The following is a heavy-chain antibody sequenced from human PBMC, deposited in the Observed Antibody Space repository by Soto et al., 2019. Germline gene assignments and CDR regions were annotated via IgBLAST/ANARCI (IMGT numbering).Heavy chain of an antibody. Sequence: QLQLQESGSGLVKHSQTLSLTCAVSGGSISSGGYSWSWIRQPPGKGLEWIGYIYHSGSTYYNPSLKNRVTISVDRSKNQFSLKLSSVTAADTAVYYCARAHYGDYGYGMDVWGQGTTVTVSS. D-gene: IGHD4-17*01. CDR2: IYHSGST. CDR3: ARAHYGDYGYGMDV. V-gene: IGHV4-30-2*01. CDR1: GGSISSGGYS. J-gene: IGHJ6*02.